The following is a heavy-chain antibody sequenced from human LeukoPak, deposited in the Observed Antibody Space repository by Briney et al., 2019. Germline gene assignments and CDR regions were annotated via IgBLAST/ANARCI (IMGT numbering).Heavy chain of an antibody. CDR1: GGSISSYY. CDR3: ARRTYFYDSSGYYFDY. V-gene: IGHV4-59*01. J-gene: IGHJ4*02. Sequence: SETLSLTCTVSGGSISSYYLSWIRQPPGKGLECIGYIYYSGSTNYNPSLKSRVTISVDTSKNQFSLKLSSVTAADTAVYYCARRTYFYDSSGYYFDYWGQGTLVTVSS. CDR2: IYYSGST. D-gene: IGHD3-22*01.